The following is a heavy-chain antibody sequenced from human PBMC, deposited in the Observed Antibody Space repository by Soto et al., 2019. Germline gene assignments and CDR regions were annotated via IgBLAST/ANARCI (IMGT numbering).Heavy chain of an antibody. D-gene: IGHD2-2*01. CDR1: GGSISSYY. CDR2: IYYSGST. V-gene: IGHV4-59*01. Sequence: SETLSLTCTVSGGSISSYYWSWIRQPPGKGLEWIGYIYYSGSTNYNPSLKSRVTISVDTSKNQFSLKLSSVTAAETAVYYCARVSDCSSTSCKYVFYYLGQGTLVTVSS. CDR3: ARVSDCSSTSCKYVFYY. J-gene: IGHJ4*02.